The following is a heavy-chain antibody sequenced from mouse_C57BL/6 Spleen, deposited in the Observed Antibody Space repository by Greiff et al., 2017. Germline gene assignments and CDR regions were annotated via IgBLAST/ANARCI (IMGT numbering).Heavy chain of an antibody. V-gene: IGHV1-18*01. D-gene: IGHD2-1*01. J-gene: IGHJ4*01. CDR3: ARYYGNYGFYAMDY. CDR1: GYTFTDYN. CDR2: INPNNGGT. Sequence: VHVKQSGPELVKPGASVKIPCKASGYTFTDYNMDWVKQSHGKSLEWIGDINPNNGGTIYNQKFKGKATLTVDKSSSTAYMELRSLTSEDTAVYYCARYYGNYGFYAMDYWGQGTSVTVSS.